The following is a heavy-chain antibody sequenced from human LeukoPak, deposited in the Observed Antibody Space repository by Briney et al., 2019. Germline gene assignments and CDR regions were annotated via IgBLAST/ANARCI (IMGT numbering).Heavy chain of an antibody. Sequence: PSQTLSLTCTLSGGSIINGDYYWSWIRQPPGKGLEWIGYIYDDGSTYYNPSLKSRVTISIDTSKNQFSLNLRSVTAAGTAVYYCARLTGSGEVFDSWGQGTLVTVSS. J-gene: IGHJ4*02. CDR2: IYDDGST. V-gene: IGHV4-30-4*01. CDR1: GGSIINGDYY. D-gene: IGHD1-14*01. CDR3: ARLTGSGEVFDS.